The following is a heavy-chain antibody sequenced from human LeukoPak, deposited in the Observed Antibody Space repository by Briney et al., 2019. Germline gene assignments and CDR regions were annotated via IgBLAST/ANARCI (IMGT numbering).Heavy chain of an antibody. CDR1: GGSISGYY. J-gene: IGHJ3*02. CDR3: ARDISGGSHVFDI. CDR2: IYYSGST. D-gene: IGHD3-3*02. Sequence: KASETLSLTCTVSGGSISGYYWNWIRQPPGKGLEWIGSIYYSGSTNYNPSLESRVTISVDTSKNQFSLQVNSVTAADTAVYYCARDISGGSHVFDIWGQGTMVTVSS. V-gene: IGHV4-59*08.